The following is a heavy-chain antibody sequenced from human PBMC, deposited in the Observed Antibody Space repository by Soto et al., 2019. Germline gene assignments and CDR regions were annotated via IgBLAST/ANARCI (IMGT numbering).Heavy chain of an antibody. CDR3: VSYSGAFYFDR. V-gene: IGHV4-59*01. J-gene: IGHJ4*02. CDR1: GGSMSSNY. D-gene: IGHD4-4*01. Sequence: PSETLSLTCTASGGSMSSNYWSWIRQSPAKGLEWIGFVYYGGTNYNPSFESRVTMSVDTPKKQFSLELTDVTAADTAVYYCVSYSGAFYFDRWGQGTLVTVSS. CDR2: VYYGGT.